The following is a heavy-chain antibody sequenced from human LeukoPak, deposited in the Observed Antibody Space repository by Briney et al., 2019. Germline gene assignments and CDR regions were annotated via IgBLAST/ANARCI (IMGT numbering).Heavy chain of an antibody. Sequence: GGSLRLSCAASGFTFSTYWMHWVRQAPGKGLVWVSRINSDGTYTIYADSVKGRFTISRDNAKNTLWLQMNSLRAEDTAVYYCASQVGAPTSDYWGQGTLVTVSS. V-gene: IGHV3-74*01. CDR1: GFTFSTYW. J-gene: IGHJ4*02. CDR2: INSDGTYT. CDR3: ASQVGAPTSDY. D-gene: IGHD1-26*01.